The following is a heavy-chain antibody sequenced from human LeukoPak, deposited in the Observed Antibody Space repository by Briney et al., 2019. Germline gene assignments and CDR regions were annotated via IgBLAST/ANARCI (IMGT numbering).Heavy chain of an antibody. J-gene: IGHJ4*02. D-gene: IGHD3-22*01. CDR3: AKDGRRDYDSSGYYYLDY. CDR2: ISGSGGST. Sequence: GGSLRLSCAASGFTFSSYAMSWVRQAPGKGLEWVSAISGSGGSTYYADSVKGRFTISRDNSKNTLYLQMNSLRAEDTAVYYCAKDGRRDYDSSGYYYLDYWGQGTLVTVSS. V-gene: IGHV3-23*01. CDR1: GFTFSSYA.